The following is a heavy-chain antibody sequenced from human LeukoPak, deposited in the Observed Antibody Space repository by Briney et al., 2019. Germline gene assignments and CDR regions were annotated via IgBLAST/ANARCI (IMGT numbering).Heavy chain of an antibody. CDR2: IWYDGSNK. V-gene: IGHV3-33*08. CDR3: ARGIDTVMGDYFDY. Sequence: GRSLRLSCAASGFTFSSYGMHWVRQAPGKGLEWVAVIWYDGSNKYYGDSVKGRFTISRDNSKNTLYLQMSSLRCEDTAVYYCARGIDTVMGDYFDYWGQGTLVTVSS. CDR1: GFTFSSYG. D-gene: IGHD5-18*01. J-gene: IGHJ4*02.